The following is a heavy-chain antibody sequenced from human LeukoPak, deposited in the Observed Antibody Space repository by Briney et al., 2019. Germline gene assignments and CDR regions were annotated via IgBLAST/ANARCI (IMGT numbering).Heavy chain of an antibody. CDR2: MNPNSGNT. CDR1: GYTFTSYD. Sequence: GASVKVSCKASGYTFTSYDINWVRQATGQGLEWMGWMNPNSGNTGYAQKFQGRVTITRNTSISTAYMELSSLRSEDTAVYYCARGVAGYCSGGSCYSSRNYYFDYWGQGTLVTVSS. CDR3: ARGVAGYCSGGSCYSSRNYYFDY. D-gene: IGHD2-15*01. J-gene: IGHJ4*02. V-gene: IGHV1-8*03.